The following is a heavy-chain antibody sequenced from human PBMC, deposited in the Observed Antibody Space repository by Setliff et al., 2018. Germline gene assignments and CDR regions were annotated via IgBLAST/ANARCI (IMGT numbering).Heavy chain of an antibody. D-gene: IGHD3-10*02. J-gene: IGHJ4*02. CDR3: ARWGLLCSGTYHNVPFF. V-gene: IGHV4-31*03. CDR1: GGSISDNNYY. CDR2: IHPSGET. Sequence: SETLSLTCTVSGGSISDNNYYWGWIRQSPGKGLEWIGYIHPSGETFYNPSLRSRVIISVDTSKNQFSLKVTSLIAADTAVYYCARWGLLCSGTYHNVPFFWGQGTLVTVSS.